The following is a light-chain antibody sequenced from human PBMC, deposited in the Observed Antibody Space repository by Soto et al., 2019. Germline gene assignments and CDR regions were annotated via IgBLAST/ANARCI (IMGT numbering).Light chain of an antibody. J-gene: IGLJ2*01. V-gene: IGLV3-21*02. CDR3: QVWDRSRNRV. CDR2: DDR. Sequence: SYELTQPPSVSVAPGQTARMSCGGDNIVSKVVHWFPQKPGQAPLLVVYDDRARPSGIPERFSGSNSGNTATLTISGAEAGDEAEYYCQVWDRSRNRVFCGGTKLTV. CDR1: NIVSKV.